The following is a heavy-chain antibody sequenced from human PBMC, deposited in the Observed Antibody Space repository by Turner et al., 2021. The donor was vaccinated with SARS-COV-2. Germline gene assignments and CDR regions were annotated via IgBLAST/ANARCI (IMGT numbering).Heavy chain of an antibody. D-gene: IGHD5-18*01. J-gene: IGHJ6*02. Sequence: QLQLQESGPGLVKPSETLSLTCTVSGRSISSSSHYWGWIRQPAGKGLEWIGRIYYSGITYYNPSLKGRVTISLDTSKNQFSLKLSSVTAADTAVYYCAKLMDTAMYYYGMDVWGQGTTVTVSS. CDR2: IYYSGIT. CDR1: GRSISSSSHY. CDR3: AKLMDTAMYYYGMDV. V-gene: IGHV4-39*01.